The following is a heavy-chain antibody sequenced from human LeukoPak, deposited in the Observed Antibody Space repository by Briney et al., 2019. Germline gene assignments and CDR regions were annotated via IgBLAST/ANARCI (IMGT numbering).Heavy chain of an antibody. J-gene: IGHJ3*02. V-gene: IGHV3-74*01. Sequence: GGSLRLSCAASGFTFSSYWMHWVRQVPGKGLVWVSRINSDGSSTSYADSVKGRFTISRDNAKNTLYLQMNSLRAEDTAVYYCAREIIMIVGAFDIWGQGTMVTVSS. CDR2: INSDGSST. D-gene: IGHD3-22*01. CDR1: GFTFSSYW. CDR3: AREIIMIVGAFDI.